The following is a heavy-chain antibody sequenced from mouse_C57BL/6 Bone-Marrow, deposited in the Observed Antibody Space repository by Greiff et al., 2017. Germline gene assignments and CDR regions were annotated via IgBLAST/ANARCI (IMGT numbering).Heavy chain of an antibody. Sequence: QVQLQQSGAELARPGASVKLSCKASGYTFTSYGISWVKQRTGQGLEWIGEIYPRSGNTYYNEKFKGKATLTADKSSSTAYMELRSLTSEDSAVYFCARERSTVYYCDYWGQGTTLTVSS. CDR2: IYPRSGNT. D-gene: IGHD4-1*02. V-gene: IGHV1-81*01. J-gene: IGHJ2*01. CDR3: ARERSTVYYCDY. CDR1: GYTFTSYG.